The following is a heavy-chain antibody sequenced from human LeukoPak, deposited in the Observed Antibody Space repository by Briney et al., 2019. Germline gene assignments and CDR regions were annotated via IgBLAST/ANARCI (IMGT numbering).Heavy chain of an antibody. CDR3: ARTLAVADH. Sequence: PGGSLRLSCAASGFTFSDYYMTWIRQAPGKGLEWISYIGYSATTVFYADSVRGRFTISRDDAKNSLFLQMDSLRAEDTAVYYCARTLAVADHWGQGNLVTVSS. J-gene: IGHJ4*02. CDR1: GFTFSDYY. CDR2: IGYSATTV. D-gene: IGHD6-19*01. V-gene: IGHV3-11*01.